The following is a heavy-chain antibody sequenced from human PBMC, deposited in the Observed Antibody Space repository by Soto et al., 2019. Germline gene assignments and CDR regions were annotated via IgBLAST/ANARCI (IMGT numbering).Heavy chain of an antibody. J-gene: IGHJ5*02. CDR3: ERGRHCTSTSCFGFPSIWLDP. Sequence: SETLSLTCTVSGRPITCDYWGWIRQPPGEGLEYIGHIYYTGSTRYNPSLTSRVTISLDTSRAQFSLQLTSVTAADTAVYYCERGRHCTSTSCFGFPSIWLDPWGQGTLVT. CDR1: GRPITCDY. D-gene: IGHD2-2*01. CDR2: IYYTGST. V-gene: IGHV4-59*01.